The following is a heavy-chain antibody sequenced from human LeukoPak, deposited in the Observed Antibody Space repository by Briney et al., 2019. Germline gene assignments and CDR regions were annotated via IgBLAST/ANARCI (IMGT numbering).Heavy chain of an antibody. CDR2: IYHSGST. Sequence: PSETLSLTCTVSGYSISSGYYWGGIRQPPGKGLEWIGSIYHSGSTYYNPYLKSRVTISLGTSKNQFSLKLSSVTAADTAVYYCAIDLSSSSNYVDGTFDFWGQGTLVTVSS. D-gene: IGHD4-11*01. J-gene: IGHJ3*01. CDR3: AIDLSSSSNYVDGTFDF. V-gene: IGHV4-38-2*02. CDR1: GYSISSGYY.